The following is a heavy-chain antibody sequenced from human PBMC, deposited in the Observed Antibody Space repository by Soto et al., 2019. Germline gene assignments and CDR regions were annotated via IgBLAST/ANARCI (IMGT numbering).Heavy chain of an antibody. Sequence: QVQLQESGPGLVKPSQTLSLTCTVSGGSISTVDYWWSWIRQSPDMGLEWIGHIYDGGRTYNNPSLERXXTXSXXTAKSQRSQTFSSVSAADTAVYYCARGSSGDKVDSWGQGTLVNVSS. CDR1: GGSISTVDYW. CDR3: ARGSSGDKVDS. J-gene: IGHJ4*02. CDR2: IYDGGRT. D-gene: IGHD7-27*01. V-gene: IGHV4-30-4*01.